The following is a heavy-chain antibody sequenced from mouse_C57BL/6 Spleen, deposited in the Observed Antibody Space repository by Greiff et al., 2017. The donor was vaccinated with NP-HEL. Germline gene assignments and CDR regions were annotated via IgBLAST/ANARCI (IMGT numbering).Heavy chain of an antibody. V-gene: IGHV14-2*01. CDR1: GFNIKDYY. CDR2: IDPEDGDT. Sequence: VQLQQSGAELVKPGASVKLSCTASGFNIKDYYMHWVKQRTEQGLEWIGRIDPEDGDTKYVPKFQGKATITADTSSNTAYLQLSSLTSEDTAVYYCAPHYYGSSSAFAYWGQGTLVTVSA. CDR3: APHYYGSSSAFAY. D-gene: IGHD1-1*01. J-gene: IGHJ3*01.